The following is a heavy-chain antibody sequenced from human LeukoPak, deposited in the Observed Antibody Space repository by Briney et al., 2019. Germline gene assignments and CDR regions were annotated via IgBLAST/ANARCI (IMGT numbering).Heavy chain of an antibody. Sequence: GGSLRLSCAASGFTVSSYSMNWVRQAPGKGREWVAYISSSSSTIYYTDSVKGRFTISRDNAKNSLYLQMNSLRAEDTAVYYCARLPVVPAAIIYYYYYYMDVWGKGTTVTVSS. CDR3: ARLPVVPAAIIYYYYYYMDV. V-gene: IGHV3-48*01. CDR2: ISSSSSTI. J-gene: IGHJ6*03. CDR1: GFTVSSYS. D-gene: IGHD2-2*01.